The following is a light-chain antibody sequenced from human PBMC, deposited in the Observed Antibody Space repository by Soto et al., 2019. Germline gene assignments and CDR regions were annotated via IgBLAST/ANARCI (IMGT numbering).Light chain of an antibody. CDR3: NSYTTSNTEV. J-gene: IGLJ1*01. CDR2: EVS. Sequence: QSALTQPASVSGLLGRSTTISGIGTTVDIGVYNYVSWYQQLPGIPPKLMIYEVSNRPSGVSNRFSGSKSGNTASLTISGLQAEDEADYYCNSYTTSNTEVFGTGTKLTVL. CDR1: TVDIGVYNY. V-gene: IGLV2-14*01.